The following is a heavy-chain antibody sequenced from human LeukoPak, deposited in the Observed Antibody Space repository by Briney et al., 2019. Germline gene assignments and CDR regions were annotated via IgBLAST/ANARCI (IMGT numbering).Heavy chain of an antibody. D-gene: IGHD6-13*01. J-gene: IGHJ6*02. CDR1: GYTFTTYD. V-gene: IGHV1-69*04. CDR2: IIPILGIA. Sequence: SLKVSCKASGYTFTTYDMIWVRQAPGQGLEWMGRIIPILGIANYAQKFQGRVTITADKSTSTAYMELSSLRSEATAVYYCARLPPGHIFGSSWAYYYYVMDVWGQGTTVTV. CDR3: ARLPPGHIFGSSWAYYYYVMDV.